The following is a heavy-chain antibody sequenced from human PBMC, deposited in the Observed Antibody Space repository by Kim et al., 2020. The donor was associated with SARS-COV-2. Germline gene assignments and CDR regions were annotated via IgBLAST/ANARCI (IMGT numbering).Heavy chain of an antibody. CDR3: ARVARDIVVVPAAPAGGGYYYYGMDV. D-gene: IGHD2-2*01. V-gene: IGHV4-38-2*02. CDR1: GYSISSGYY. Sequence: SETLSLTCTVSGYSISSGYYWGWIRQPPGKGLEWIGSIYHSGSTYYNPSLKSRVTISVDTSKNQFSLKRSSVTAADTAVYYCARVARDIVVVPAAPAGGGYYYYGMDVWGQGTTVTVSS. J-gene: IGHJ6*02. CDR2: IYHSGST.